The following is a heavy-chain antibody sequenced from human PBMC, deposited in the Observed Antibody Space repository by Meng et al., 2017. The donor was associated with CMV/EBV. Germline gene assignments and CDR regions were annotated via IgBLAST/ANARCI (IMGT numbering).Heavy chain of an antibody. V-gene: IGHV3-7*01. CDR2: IKQDGSEK. CDR1: GFTFSSYW. D-gene: IGHD3-10*01. CDR3: ASHNVLLWFGELGY. J-gene: IGHJ4*02. Sequence: GESLKTSCAASGFTFSSYWMSWVRQAPGKGLEWVANIKQDGSEKYYVDSVKGRFTISRDNAKNSLYLQMNSLRAEDTAVYYCASHNVLLWFGELGYWGQGTLVTVSS.